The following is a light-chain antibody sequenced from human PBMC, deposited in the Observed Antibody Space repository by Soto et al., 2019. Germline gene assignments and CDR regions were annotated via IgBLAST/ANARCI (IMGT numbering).Light chain of an antibody. CDR1: QSVSSY. J-gene: IGKJ5*01. CDR3: QQRSNWPPL. CDR2: DAS. Sequence: EIVLTQSPATLSLSPGERATLSCRASQSVSSYLAWYQQKPGQAPRLLIYDASNRATGIPARFSGSGSGTDFTLTISSLEPEDFAVYYCQQRSNWPPLFGQGTRLENK. V-gene: IGKV3-11*01.